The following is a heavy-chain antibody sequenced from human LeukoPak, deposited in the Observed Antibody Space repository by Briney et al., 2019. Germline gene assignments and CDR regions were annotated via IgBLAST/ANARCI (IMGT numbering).Heavy chain of an antibody. CDR3: ARAGYDILTGGRDAFDI. J-gene: IGHJ3*02. D-gene: IGHD3-9*01. V-gene: IGHV1-2*04. Sequence: ASVKVSCKASGYTFTGYYMHWVRQAPGQGLEWMGWINPNSGGTNYAQKFQGWVTMTRDTSISTAYMELSRLRSDDTAVYYCARAGYDILTGGRDAFDIWGQGTMVTVSS. CDR2: INPNSGGT. CDR1: GYTFTGYY.